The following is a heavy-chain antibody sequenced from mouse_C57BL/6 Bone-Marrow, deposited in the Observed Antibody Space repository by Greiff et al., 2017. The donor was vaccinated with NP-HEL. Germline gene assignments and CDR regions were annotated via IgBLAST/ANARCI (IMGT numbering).Heavy chain of an antibody. CDR2: LWSGGST. CDR3: ARMDYYDYDGFAY. V-gene: IGHV2-2*01. J-gene: IGHJ3*01. CDR1: GFSLTSYG. D-gene: IGHD2-4*01. Sequence: QVQLQQSGPGLVQPSQSLSITCTVSGFSLTSYGVHWVRQSPGKVLEWLGVLWSGGSTDYNAAFISRLSISKDNSNSQVFFKMNSLQADDTAIYYCARMDYYDYDGFAYWGQGTLVTVSA.